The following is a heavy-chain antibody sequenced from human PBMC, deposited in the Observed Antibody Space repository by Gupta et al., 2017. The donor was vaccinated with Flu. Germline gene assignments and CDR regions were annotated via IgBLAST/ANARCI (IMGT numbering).Heavy chain of an antibody. CDR3: AKGGRHNWNYDGDY. CDR2: ISDDGSNE. D-gene: IGHD1-7*01. Sequence: QVQLVDSGGGVVQHGRSLSLSCTAYGFPLSSYGMHWVRQTPVKGLEWVAVISDDGSNEWYADSVRGRFTISRDNSKNTLFLQMNSLIPEDTAVYYCAKGGRHNWNYDGDYWGQGTLVTVSS. CDR1: GFPLSSYG. J-gene: IGHJ4*02. V-gene: IGHV3-30*18.